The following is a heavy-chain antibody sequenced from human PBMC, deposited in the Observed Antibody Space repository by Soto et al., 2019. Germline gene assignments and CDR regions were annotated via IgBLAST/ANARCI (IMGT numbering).Heavy chain of an antibody. D-gene: IGHD4-17*01. CDR1: GFTVSNNY. CDR3: ASSRDYGDYDAFDI. J-gene: IGHJ3*02. Sequence: GGSLRLSCAASGFTVSNNYMSWVRQAPGKGLEWVSVIYSGGSTYYADSVKGRFTISRDNSKNTLYLQMNSLRAEDTAVYYCASSRDYGDYDAFDIWGQGTMVTVSS. CDR2: IYSGGST. V-gene: IGHV3-66*01.